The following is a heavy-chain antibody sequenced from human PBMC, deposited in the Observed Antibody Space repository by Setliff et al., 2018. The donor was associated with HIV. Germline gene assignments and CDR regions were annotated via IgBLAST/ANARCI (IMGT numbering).Heavy chain of an antibody. CDR1: GDTNPSDA. CDR2: ISGYNGNT. D-gene: IGHD6-19*01. V-gene: IGHV1-18*01. CDR3: ATITVAGTGAFDI. Sequence: ASVKVSCKASGDTNPSDAISWVRQAPGQGLEWMGWISGYNGNTKYAQNMQGRVTMTTDTSTTTAYMELRSLRSDDTAVYYSATITVAGTGAFDIWGQGTMVTVSS. J-gene: IGHJ3*02.